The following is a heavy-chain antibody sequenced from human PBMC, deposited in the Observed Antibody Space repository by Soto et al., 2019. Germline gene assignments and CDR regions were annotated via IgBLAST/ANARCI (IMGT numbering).Heavy chain of an antibody. V-gene: IGHV1-69*05. D-gene: IGHD3-3*01. J-gene: IGHJ5*02. Sequence: SVKVSCKASGGTFSSYAISWVRQAPGQGLEWMGGIIPNNGTANYAQKLQGRVTMTTDTSTSTAYMELRSLRSDDTAVYYCARKAYDFWSGYLTLDNWFDPWGQGTLVTVSS. CDR2: IIPNNGTA. CDR1: GGTFSSYA. CDR3: ARKAYDFWSGYLTLDNWFDP.